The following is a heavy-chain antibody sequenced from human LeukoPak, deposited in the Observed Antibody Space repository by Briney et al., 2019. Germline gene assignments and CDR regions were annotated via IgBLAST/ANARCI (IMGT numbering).Heavy chain of an antibody. CDR1: GFTFSDYY. J-gene: IGHJ6*04. Sequence: GGSLRLSCAASGFTFSDYYMSWVRQAPGKGLEWVANIKQDGSEKYYVDSVKGRFTISRDNSKNTLYLQMNSLRAEDTAVYYCAKMGEESHPVWGKGTTVTVSS. D-gene: IGHD2-21*01. CDR2: IKQDGSEK. CDR3: AKMGEESHPV. V-gene: IGHV3-7*01.